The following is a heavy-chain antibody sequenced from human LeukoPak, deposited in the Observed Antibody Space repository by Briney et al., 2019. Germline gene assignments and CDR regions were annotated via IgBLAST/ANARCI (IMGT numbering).Heavy chain of an antibody. V-gene: IGHV3-33*06. J-gene: IGHJ4*02. Sequence: QPGGSLRLSCVASGFTFRSYAMHWVRQAPGKGLEWVAVIWYDGSNKYYADSVKGRFTISRDNSKNTLYLQMNSLRAEDTAVYYCAKGYCSSTSCYIMENWGQGTLVTVSS. CDR1: GFTFRSYA. CDR2: IWYDGSNK. CDR3: AKGYCSSTSCYIMEN. D-gene: IGHD2-2*02.